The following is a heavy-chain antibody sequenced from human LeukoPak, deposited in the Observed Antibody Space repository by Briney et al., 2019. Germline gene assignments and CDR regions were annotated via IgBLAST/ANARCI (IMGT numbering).Heavy chain of an antibody. V-gene: IGHV3-23*01. J-gene: IGHJ4*02. D-gene: IGHD1-26*01. CDR2: ISVRGLST. CDR1: GFTFSSYA. CDR3: TRHSGNYLKFDY. Sequence: PGGSLRLSCAASGFTFSSYAMSWVRQAPGKGLEWVSTISVRGLSTYYADSVKGRFAISRDNSKNTLYLQMNSLKTEDTAVYYCTRHSGNYLKFDYWGQGTLVTVSS.